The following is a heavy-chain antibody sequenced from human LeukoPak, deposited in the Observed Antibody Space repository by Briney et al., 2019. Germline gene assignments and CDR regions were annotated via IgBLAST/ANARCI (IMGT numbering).Heavy chain of an antibody. D-gene: IGHD5-12*01. V-gene: IGHV3-23*01. CDR2: IDTKGTRT. J-gene: IGHJ4*02. CDR1: GLILSNSA. CDR3: VKEVVATIPPL. Sequence: PGGSLRLSCAAAGLILSNSAMTWARQAPGKGLQWVSGIDTKGTRTYSADSVKGRFSISRDRSKNTLFLQMNSLRVEDTAVYYCVKEVVATIPPLWGQGILVTVSS.